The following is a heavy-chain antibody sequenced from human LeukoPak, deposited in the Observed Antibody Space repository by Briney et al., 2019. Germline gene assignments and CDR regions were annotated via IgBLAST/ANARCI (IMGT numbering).Heavy chain of an antibody. CDR3: ARGYYDSSGYYYNWFDP. CDR2: IHYSGST. CDR1: GGSISSSSYY. V-gene: IGHV4-39*07. J-gene: IGHJ5*02. Sequence: SETLSLTCTVSGGSISSSSYYWGWIRQPPGKGLEWIGSIHYSGSTYYNPSLKSRVTISVDTSKNQFSLKLSSVTAADTAVYYCARGYYDSSGYYYNWFDPWGQGTLVTVSS. D-gene: IGHD3-22*01.